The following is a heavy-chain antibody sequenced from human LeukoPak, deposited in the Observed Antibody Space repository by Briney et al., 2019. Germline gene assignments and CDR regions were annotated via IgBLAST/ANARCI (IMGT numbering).Heavy chain of an antibody. V-gene: IGHV3-9*01. D-gene: IGHD4-11*01. CDR3: AKDSAAFYSNLDY. CDR1: GVNFDDYA. CDR2: ISWNSGSI. J-gene: IGHJ4*02. Sequence: PGGSLRLSCAASGVNFDDYAMHWVRQAPGKGLEWVSRISWNSGSIGYADSVKGRFTISRDNANNSLYLQMNSLRAEDTALYYCAKDSAAFYSNLDYWGQGTLVTVSS.